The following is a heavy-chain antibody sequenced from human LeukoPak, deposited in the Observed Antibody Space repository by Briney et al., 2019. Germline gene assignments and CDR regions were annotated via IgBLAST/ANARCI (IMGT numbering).Heavy chain of an antibody. D-gene: IGHD2-15*01. CDR2: IIPIFGTA. V-gene: IGHV1-69*13. CDR1: GGTFSSYA. CDR3: ARSSPVVAYYRGAFDI. Sequence: ASVKVSCKASGGTFSSYAISWVRQAPGQGLEWMGGIIPIFGTANYAQKFQGRVTITADESTSTAYMELSSLRSEDTAVYYCARSSPVVAYYRGAFDIWGQGTMVTVSS. J-gene: IGHJ3*02.